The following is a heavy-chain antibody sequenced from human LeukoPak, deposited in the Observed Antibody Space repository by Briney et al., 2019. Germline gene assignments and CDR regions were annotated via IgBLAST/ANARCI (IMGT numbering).Heavy chain of an antibody. CDR1: GFTFSSYS. D-gene: IGHD5-12*01. CDR2: ISSSSSTI. J-gene: IGHJ4*02. V-gene: IGHV3-48*01. Sequence: GGSLRLSCAASGFTFSSYSMNWVRQAPGKGLEWVSYISSSSSTIHYADSVKGRFTISRDNAKNSLYLQMNSLRAEDTAVYYCARDRGYGFDYWGQGTLVTVSS. CDR3: ARDRGYGFDY.